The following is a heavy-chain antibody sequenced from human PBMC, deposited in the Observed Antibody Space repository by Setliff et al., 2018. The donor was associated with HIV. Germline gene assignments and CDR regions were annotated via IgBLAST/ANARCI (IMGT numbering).Heavy chain of an antibody. D-gene: IGHD3-22*01. CDR2: ISAYSGDT. J-gene: IGHJ4*02. CDR1: GYPFSGYG. CDR3: ARGGVYYYDSSGWSMDY. V-gene: IGHV1-18*01. Sequence: ASVKVSCKASGYPFSGYGISWVRQAPGQGLEWMGWISAYSGDTNYAQKFQSRVTITADESTSTAYMELSSLRSEDTAVYYCARGGVYYYDSSGWSMDYWGQGTLVTVSS.